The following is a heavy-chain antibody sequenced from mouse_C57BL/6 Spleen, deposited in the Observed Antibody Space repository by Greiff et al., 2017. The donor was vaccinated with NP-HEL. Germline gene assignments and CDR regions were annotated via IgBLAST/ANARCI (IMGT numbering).Heavy chain of an antibody. J-gene: IGHJ4*01. CDR2: ISSGGSYT. CDR1: GFTFSSYG. V-gene: IGHV5-6*02. D-gene: IGHD1-1*01. Sequence: EVKLMESGGDLVKPGGSLKLSCAASGFTFSSYGMSWVRQTPDKRLEWVATISSGGSYTYYPDSVKGRFTISRDNAKNTQYLQMSSLKSEDTAMYYCARRDYYGHYAMDYWGQGTSVTVSS. CDR3: ARRDYYGHYAMDY.